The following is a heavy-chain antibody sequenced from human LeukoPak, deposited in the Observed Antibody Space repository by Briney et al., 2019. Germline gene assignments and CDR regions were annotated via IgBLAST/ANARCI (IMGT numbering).Heavy chain of an antibody. J-gene: IGHJ4*02. V-gene: IGHV3-23*01. Sequence: GASLRLSCAASGFILSNCAMTWVRQAPGKGLQWVSGIDTKGTRTYYADSVKGRFTISRDNSKNTLFLQMNSLRAEDTAVYYCVKEVVATIPPLWGQGTLVTVSS. D-gene: IGHD5-12*01. CDR1: GFILSNCA. CDR3: VKEVVATIPPL. CDR2: IDTKGTRT.